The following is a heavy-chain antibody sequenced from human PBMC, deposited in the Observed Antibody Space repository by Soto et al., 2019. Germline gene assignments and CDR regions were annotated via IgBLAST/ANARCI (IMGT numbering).Heavy chain of an antibody. V-gene: IGHV3-11*01. D-gene: IGHD6-19*01. CDR1: GFTFSDYY. J-gene: IGHJ4*02. CDR3: ARRLQWQLRPLDS. CDR2: INTLSSAI. Sequence: GGSLRLSCVASGFTFSDYYMTWIRQAPGKGLEWVSYINTLSSAIYYADSVKGRFTISRDNAKNSLYLQMNSLRAEDTAVYYCARRLQWQLRPLDSWGRGTLVTVSS.